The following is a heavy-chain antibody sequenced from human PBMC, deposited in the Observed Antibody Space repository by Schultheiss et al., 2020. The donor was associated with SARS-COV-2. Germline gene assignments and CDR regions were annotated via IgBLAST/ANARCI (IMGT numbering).Heavy chain of an antibody. V-gene: IGHV3-33*06. Sequence: GGSLRLSCAASGFTFSDYYMSWVRQAPGKGLEWVAVIWYDGSNKYYADSVKGRFTISRDNSKNTLYLQMNSLRAEDTAVYYCAKDITMIVVVDWGQGTLVTVSS. CDR2: IWYDGSNK. D-gene: IGHD3-22*01. CDR3: AKDITMIVVVD. CDR1: GFTFSDYY. J-gene: IGHJ4*02.